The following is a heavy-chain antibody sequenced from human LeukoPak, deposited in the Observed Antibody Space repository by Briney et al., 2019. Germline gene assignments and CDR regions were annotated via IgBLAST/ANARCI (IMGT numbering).Heavy chain of an antibody. CDR3: ITPLPYSAQ. D-gene: IGHD2-21*01. CDR2: IKPKTDGETT. J-gene: IGHJ4*02. V-gene: IGHV3-15*07. Sequence: GRSLRLSCAASGFIFDDYAMNWVRQAPGKGLEWVGRIKPKTDGETTEYAAPVKDRFSISRDDSKSMMYLQMNCLKTEDTAVYYCITPLPYSAQGGQGTLVTVSS. CDR1: GFIFDDYA.